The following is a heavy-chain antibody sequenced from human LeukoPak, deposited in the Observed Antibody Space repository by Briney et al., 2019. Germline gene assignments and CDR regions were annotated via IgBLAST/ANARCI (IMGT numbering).Heavy chain of an antibody. CDR1: GFTFDDYA. D-gene: IGHD6-13*01. CDR2: ISWNSGSI. J-gene: IGHJ4*02. CDR3: AKAQSAAAGPIFDY. V-gene: IGHV3-9*01. Sequence: PGRSLRPSCAASGFTFDDYAMHWVRQAPGKGLEWVSGISWNSGSIGYADSVKGRFTISRDNAKNSLYLQMNSLRAEDTALYYCAKAQSAAAGPIFDYWGQGTLVTVSS.